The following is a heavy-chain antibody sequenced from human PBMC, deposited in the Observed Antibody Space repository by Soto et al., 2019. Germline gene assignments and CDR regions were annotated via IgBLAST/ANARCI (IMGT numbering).Heavy chain of an antibody. CDR3: AREARYSSSWLDY. CDR1: VYSISSGYY. CDR2: IYHSGST. V-gene: IGHV4-38-2*02. Sequence: ETLSLTCAVSVYSISSGYYWGCIRQPPGKGLEWIGSIYHSGSTYYNPSLKSRVTISVDTSKNQFSLKLSSVTAADTAVYYCAREARYSSSWLDYWGQGTLVTVSS. D-gene: IGHD6-13*01. J-gene: IGHJ4*02.